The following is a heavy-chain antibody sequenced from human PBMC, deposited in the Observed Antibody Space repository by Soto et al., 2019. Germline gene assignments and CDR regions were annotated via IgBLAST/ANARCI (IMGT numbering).Heavy chain of an antibody. D-gene: IGHD2-21*02. CDR2: ISSSSSYI. V-gene: IGHV3-21*01. Sequence: KAGGSLRLSCAASGFTFSSYSMNWVRQAPGKGLEWVSSISSSSSYIYYADSVKGRFTISRDNAKNSLYLQMNSLRAEDTAVYYCARDLRVDCIGGGGDCYSNAFDIWGQGTMVTVSS. CDR3: ARDLRVDCIGGGGDCYSNAFDI. CDR1: GFTFSSYS. J-gene: IGHJ3*02.